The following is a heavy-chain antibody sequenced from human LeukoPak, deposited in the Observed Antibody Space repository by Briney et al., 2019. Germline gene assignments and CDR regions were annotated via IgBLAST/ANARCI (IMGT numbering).Heavy chain of an antibody. J-gene: IGHJ4*02. V-gene: IGHV3-23*01. Sequence: GGSLRLSRAASGFTFSSYAMSWVRQAPGKGLEWVSAISGSGGSTYYADSVKGRFTISRDNSKNTLYLQMNSLRAEDTAVYYCAKSKTLWFGEISFWGQGTLVTVSS. CDR3: AKSKTLWFGEISF. D-gene: IGHD3-10*01. CDR2: ISGSGGST. CDR1: GFTFSSYA.